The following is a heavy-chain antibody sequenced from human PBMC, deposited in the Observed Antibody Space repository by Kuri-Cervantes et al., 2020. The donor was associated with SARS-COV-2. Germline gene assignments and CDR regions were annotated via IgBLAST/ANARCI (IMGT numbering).Heavy chain of an antibody. CDR2: IYYSGST. CDR1: GGSISSSSYY. Sequence: SETLSLTCTVSGGSISSSSYYWGWIRQPPGKGLEWIGSIYYSGSTYYNPSLKSRVTISVDTSKNQFSLKLSAVTAEDTAVYYCARQMMSSITIFGVVITRNWFDPWGQGTLVTVSS. D-gene: IGHD3-3*01. CDR3: ARQMMSSITIFGVVITRNWFDP. V-gene: IGHV4-39*01. J-gene: IGHJ5*02.